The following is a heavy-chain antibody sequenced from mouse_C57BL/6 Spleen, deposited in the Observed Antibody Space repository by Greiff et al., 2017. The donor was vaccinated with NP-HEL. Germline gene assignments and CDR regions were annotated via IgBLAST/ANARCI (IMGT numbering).Heavy chain of an antibody. CDR2: IYPGNGDT. Sequence: QVQLQQSGAELVRPGASVKMSCKASGYTFTSYNMHWVKQTPRQGLEWIGAIYPGNGDTSYNQKFKGKATLTVDKSSSTAYMQLSSLTSEDAAVYFCANYYGSRPYWYFDVWGTGTTVTVSS. CDR3: ANYYGSRPYWYFDV. CDR1: GYTFTSYN. D-gene: IGHD1-1*01. J-gene: IGHJ1*03. V-gene: IGHV1-12*01.